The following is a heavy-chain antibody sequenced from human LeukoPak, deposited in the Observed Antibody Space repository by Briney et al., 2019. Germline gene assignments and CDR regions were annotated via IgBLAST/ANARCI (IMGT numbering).Heavy chain of an antibody. CDR1: GFTFSDYY. Sequence: PGGSLRLSCAASGFTFSDYYMNWIRQAPGKGLEWVSYISGSSSYIYYADSVKGRFTISRDNAKNSLYLQMNSLRAEDTAVYYCARAETTVTRPHWFDPWGQGTLVTVPS. V-gene: IGHV3-11*04. D-gene: IGHD4-17*01. CDR3: ARAETTVTRPHWFDP. J-gene: IGHJ5*02. CDR2: ISGSSSYI.